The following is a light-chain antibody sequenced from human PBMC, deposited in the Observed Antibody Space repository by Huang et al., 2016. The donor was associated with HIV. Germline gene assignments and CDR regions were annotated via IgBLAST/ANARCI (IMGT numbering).Light chain of an antibody. Sequence: EIVLTQSPATLSLSPGERATLSCRASQSVSSYLAWYQQKPGQAPRLLIYDASNRATGIPARFSCSGSGTDFSLTISSLEPEDFALYYCQQRSNWPLTFGPGTKVDIK. J-gene: IGKJ3*01. CDR2: DAS. CDR3: QQRSNWPLT. V-gene: IGKV3-11*01. CDR1: QSVSSY.